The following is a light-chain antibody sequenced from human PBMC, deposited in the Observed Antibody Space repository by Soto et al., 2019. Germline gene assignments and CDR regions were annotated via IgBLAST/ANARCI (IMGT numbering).Light chain of an antibody. CDR2: EVS. V-gene: IGLV2-14*01. CDR3: SSYTSSSTV. Sequence: LTQPASVSGSPGQSITISCTGTSSDVGGYNYVSWYQQHPGKAPKLMIYEVSNRPSGVSNRFSGSKSGNTASLTISGLQAEDEADYYCSSYTSSSTVFGTGTKVT. CDR1: SSDVGGYNY. J-gene: IGLJ1*01.